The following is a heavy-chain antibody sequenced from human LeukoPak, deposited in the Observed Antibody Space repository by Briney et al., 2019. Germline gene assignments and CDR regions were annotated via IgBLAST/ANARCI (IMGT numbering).Heavy chain of an antibody. CDR2: IYSGGST. D-gene: IGHD3-10*01. Sequence: PGGSLRLSCAASGFTVSSNYMSCVRQAPGKGMEWVSVIYSGGSTYYADSVKGRVTISRDNSKNTLYLQMNSLRAEDTAVYYCAREGNYYGSGSYIGYWGQGTLVTVSS. CDR3: AREGNYYGSGSYIGY. J-gene: IGHJ4*02. CDR1: GFTVSSNY. V-gene: IGHV3-66*01.